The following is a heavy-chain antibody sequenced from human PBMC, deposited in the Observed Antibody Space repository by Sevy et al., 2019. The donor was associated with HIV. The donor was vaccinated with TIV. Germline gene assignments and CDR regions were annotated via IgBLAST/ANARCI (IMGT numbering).Heavy chain of an antibody. CDR2: ILHDGSYR. J-gene: IGHJ6*02. D-gene: IGHD3-10*01. V-gene: IGHV3-30*18. Sequence: GRSLRLSCAASGFTFSSYDMHWVRQAPGKGLEWVAIILHDGSYREYVGSVRGRFTMSRDISKNTMYLQMNGLSIEYTAVYYCAKNRLPGGSYFSRHGLDVWGRGTTVTVSS. CDR3: AKNRLPGGSYFSRHGLDV. CDR1: GFTFSSYD.